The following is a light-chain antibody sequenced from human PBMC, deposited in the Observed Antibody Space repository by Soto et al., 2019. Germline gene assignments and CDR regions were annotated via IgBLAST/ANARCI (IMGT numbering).Light chain of an antibody. J-gene: IGLJ1*01. CDR1: SSDVGGYNY. CDR2: EVT. CDR3: SSYAGSNNDV. V-gene: IGLV2-8*01. Sequence: QSVLTQPPSASGSPGQSVAISCTGTSSDVGGYNYVSWYQQHPGKAPKLIIYEVTERPSGVPDRFSGSKSGNTASLTVSGLQAEDEADYYCSSYAGSNNDVFGTGTKLTVL.